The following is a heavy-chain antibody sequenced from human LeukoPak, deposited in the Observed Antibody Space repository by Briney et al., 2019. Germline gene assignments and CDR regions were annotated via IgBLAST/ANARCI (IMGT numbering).Heavy chain of an antibody. CDR2: IYYSGST. CDR3: AREGYYGSGSYFVLGPFDY. Sequence: SETLSLTCTVSGGSISSSSYYWGWIRQPPGKGLEWIGSIYYSGSTYYNPSLKSRVTISVDTSKNQFSLKLSSVTAADTAVYYCAREGYYGSGSYFVLGPFDYWGQGTLVTVSS. J-gene: IGHJ4*02. CDR1: GGSISSSSYY. V-gene: IGHV4-39*07. D-gene: IGHD3-10*01.